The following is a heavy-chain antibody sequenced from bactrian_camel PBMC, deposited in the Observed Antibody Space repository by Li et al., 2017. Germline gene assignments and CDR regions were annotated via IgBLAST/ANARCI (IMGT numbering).Heavy chain of an antibody. V-gene: IGHV3S53*01. CDR2: IAMDGST. Sequence: HVQLVESGGGSLQAGGSLKLSCTTSGYTKCMAWFRQLPGKEREAVASIAMDGSTSYIDPVTGRFTISHDAAKNSIDLQMNSLKPDDTAVYYCAATGQMLSVAGCRTQGTQVTVS. D-gene: IGHD1*01. CDR1: GYTKC. J-gene: IGHJ4*01.